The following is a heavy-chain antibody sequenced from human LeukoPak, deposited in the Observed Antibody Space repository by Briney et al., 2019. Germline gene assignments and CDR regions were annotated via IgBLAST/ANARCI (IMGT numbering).Heavy chain of an antibody. CDR3: ARFARPVRAFDI. CDR2: INPNSGGT. D-gene: IGHD3-10*01. V-gene: IGHV1-2*02. CDR1: GYTFTGYY. Sequence: GASVKVSCKASGYTFTGYYMHWVRQAPGQGLEWMGWINPNSGGTNYAQKFQGRVTITTDESTSTAYMELSSLRSEDTAVYYCARFARPVRAFDIWGQGTMVTVSS. J-gene: IGHJ3*02.